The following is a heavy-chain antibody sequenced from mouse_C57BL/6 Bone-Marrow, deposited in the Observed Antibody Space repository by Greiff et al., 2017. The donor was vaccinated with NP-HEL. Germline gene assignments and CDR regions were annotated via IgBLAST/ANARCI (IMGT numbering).Heavy chain of an antibody. Sequence: EVQLQQSGPVLVKPGASVKMSCKASGYTFTDYYMNWVKQSHGKSLEWIGVINPYNGGTSYNQKFKGKATLTVDKSSSTAYMELNSLTSEDSAVYYCARRAAQALFAYWGQGTLVTVSA. CDR1: GYTFTDYY. CDR3: ARRAAQALFAY. J-gene: IGHJ3*01. V-gene: IGHV1-19*01. CDR2: INPYNGGT. D-gene: IGHD3-2*02.